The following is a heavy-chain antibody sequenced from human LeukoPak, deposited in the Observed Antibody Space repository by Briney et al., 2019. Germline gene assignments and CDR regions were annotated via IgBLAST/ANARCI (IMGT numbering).Heavy chain of an antibody. CDR1: GYTLTDYY. J-gene: IGHJ6*02. Sequence: ASVKVSCKASGYTLTDYYMHWVRQAPGQRLEWMGWINAGNGNTKYSQKFQGRVTITRDTSASTAYMELSSLRSEDTAVYYCARRGMDVWGQGTTVTVSS. CDR2: INAGNGNT. V-gene: IGHV1-3*01. CDR3: ARRGMDV.